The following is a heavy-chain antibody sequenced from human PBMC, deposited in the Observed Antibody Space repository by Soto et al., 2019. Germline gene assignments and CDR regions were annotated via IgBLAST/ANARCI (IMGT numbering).Heavy chain of an antibody. D-gene: IGHD5-12*01. CDR2: IYYSGTT. J-gene: IGHJ4*02. CDR1: GGSISSSSYH. Sequence: SSETLSLTCTVSGGSISSSSYHWGWIRQSPGGGLEWIGNIYYSGTTHYNPSLKSRGTISVDTSKNYFSLKLNSVTAADTAMYYCARSFILSMRDGYNYHFDYWGLGTLVTVSS. V-gene: IGHV4-39*02. CDR3: ARSFILSMRDGYNYHFDY.